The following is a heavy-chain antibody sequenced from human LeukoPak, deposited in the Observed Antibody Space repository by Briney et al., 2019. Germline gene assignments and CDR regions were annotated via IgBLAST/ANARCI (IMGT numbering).Heavy chain of an antibody. CDR3: TRGAGWLIDY. V-gene: IGHV4-59*01. D-gene: IGHD3-16*01. J-gene: IGHJ4*02. CDR2: FYNSGRS. Sequence: SETLSLTCTVSDDSISDYYRGWIRQPPGKGLGWIGYFYNSGRSTYNPSLKSRVTISADTSKNHFSLKLNSVTTADTAVYYCTRGAGWLIDYWGQGILVTVSS. CDR1: DDSISDYY.